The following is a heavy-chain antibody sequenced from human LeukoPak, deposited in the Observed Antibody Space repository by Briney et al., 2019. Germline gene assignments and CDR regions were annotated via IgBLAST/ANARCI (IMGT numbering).Heavy chain of an antibody. CDR1: GFTFSSYG. J-gene: IGHJ5*02. CDR2: IRYDGSNK. Sequence: GGSLRLSCAASGFTFSSYGMHWVRQAPGKGLEWVAFIRYDGSNKYYADSVKGRFTISRDNSKNTLYLQMNSLRAEDTAVYYCAKDLRASSGWLGINWFDPWGQGTLVTVSS. D-gene: IGHD6-19*01. V-gene: IGHV3-30*02. CDR3: AKDLRASSGWLGINWFDP.